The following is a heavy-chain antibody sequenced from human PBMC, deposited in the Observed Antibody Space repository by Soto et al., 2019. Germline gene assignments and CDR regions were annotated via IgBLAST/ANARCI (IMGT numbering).Heavy chain of an antibody. CDR3: ARSGAAAGSYYYYGMDV. D-gene: IGHD6-13*01. J-gene: IGHJ6*02. CDR1: GGSISSYY. CDR2: IYTSGST. Sequence: KPSETLSLTCTVSGGSISSYYWSWIRQPAGKGLEWIGRIYTSGSTNYNPSLKSRVTMSVDTSKNQFSLKLSSVTAADTAVYYCARSGAAAGSYYYYGMDVWGQGTTVTVYS. V-gene: IGHV4-4*07.